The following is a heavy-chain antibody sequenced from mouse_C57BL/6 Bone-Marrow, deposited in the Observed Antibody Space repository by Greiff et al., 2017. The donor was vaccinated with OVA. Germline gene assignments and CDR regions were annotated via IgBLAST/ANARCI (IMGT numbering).Heavy chain of an antibody. Sequence: VQLQQSGAELVRPGASVKLSCTASGFNIKDDYMHWVKQRPEQGLEWIGWIDPENGDTEYASKFQGKATITADTSSNTAYLQLSSLTSEDTAVYYCTTRYYGNLYAMDYWGQGTSVTVSS. D-gene: IGHD2-1*01. J-gene: IGHJ4*01. V-gene: IGHV14-4*01. CDR1: GFNIKDDY. CDR3: TTRYYGNLYAMDY. CDR2: IDPENGDT.